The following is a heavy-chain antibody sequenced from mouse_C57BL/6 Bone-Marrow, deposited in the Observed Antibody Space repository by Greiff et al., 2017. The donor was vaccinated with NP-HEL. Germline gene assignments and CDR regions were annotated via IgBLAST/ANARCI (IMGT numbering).Heavy chain of an antibody. Sequence: EVMLVESGPELVKPGASVKMSCKASGYTFTDYNMHWVKQSHGKSLEWIGYINPNNGGTSYNQKFKGKATLTVNKSSSTAYMELRSLTSEDSAVYYCARDTTVVELFDYWGQGTTLTVSS. J-gene: IGHJ2*01. CDR3: ARDTTVVELFDY. V-gene: IGHV1-22*01. CDR1: GYTFTDYN. D-gene: IGHD1-1*01. CDR2: INPNNGGT.